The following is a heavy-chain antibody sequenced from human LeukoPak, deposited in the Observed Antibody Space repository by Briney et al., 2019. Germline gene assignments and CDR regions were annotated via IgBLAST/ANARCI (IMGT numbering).Heavy chain of an antibody. J-gene: IGHJ5*02. D-gene: IGHD1-26*01. CDR2: ISYDGSNK. V-gene: IGHV3-30*04. CDR1: GFTFSSYA. CDR3: ARGALSGWYDH. Sequence: GGSLRLSCAVSGFTFSSYAMHWVRQAPGKGLEWVAVISYDGSNKYYADSVKGRFTISRDNSKNTLYLQMNSLRAKDTAVYYCARGALSGWYDHWGQGTLVTVSS.